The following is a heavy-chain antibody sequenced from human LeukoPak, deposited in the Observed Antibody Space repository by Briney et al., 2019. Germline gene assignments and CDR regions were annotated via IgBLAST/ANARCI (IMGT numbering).Heavy chain of an antibody. J-gene: IGHJ4*02. Sequence: GGSLRLSCAASGFTFTNYALSWVRQAPGQGLEWVSGINSDGYSIHYADSVKGRFTISRDNAKNTLYLQMNSLGAEDTAVYYCAREGFGSRGFDYWGQGTLVTVSS. V-gene: IGHV3-74*01. CDR3: AREGFGSRGFDY. CDR2: INSDGYSI. CDR1: GFTFTNYA. D-gene: IGHD1-26*01.